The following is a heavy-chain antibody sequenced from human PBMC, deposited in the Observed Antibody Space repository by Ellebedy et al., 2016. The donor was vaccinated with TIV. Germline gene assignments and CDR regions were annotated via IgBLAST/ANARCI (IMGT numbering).Heavy chain of an antibody. CDR3: ARGRKGDIVVVPAVPNHYYVDV. V-gene: IGHV4-34*01. CDR1: GGSFSGYY. CDR2: INHSGST. Sequence: SETLSLTXAVYGGSFSGYYWSWIRQPPGKGLEWIGEINHSGSTNYNPPLKSRVTISVDTSKNQFSLKLSSVTAADTAVYYCARGRKGDIVVVPAVPNHYYVDVWGKGTTVTVSS. D-gene: IGHD2-2*01. J-gene: IGHJ6*03.